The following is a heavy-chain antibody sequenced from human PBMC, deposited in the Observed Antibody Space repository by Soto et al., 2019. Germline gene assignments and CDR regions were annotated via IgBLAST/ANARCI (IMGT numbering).Heavy chain of an antibody. CDR2: IYYSGST. J-gene: IGHJ6*02. D-gene: IGHD3-10*01. Sequence: SQTLSLTCTVSGGSISSSSYYWGWIRQPPGKGLEWIGSIYYSGSTYYNPSLKSRVTISVDTSKNQFSLKLSSVTAADTAVYYCARHFGSGSYSYYYYGMDVWGQGTTVTVSS. V-gene: IGHV4-39*01. CDR3: ARHFGSGSYSYYYYGMDV. CDR1: GGSISSSSYY.